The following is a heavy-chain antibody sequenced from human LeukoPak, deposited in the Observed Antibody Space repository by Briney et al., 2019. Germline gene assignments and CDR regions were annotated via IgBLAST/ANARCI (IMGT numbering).Heavy chain of an antibody. J-gene: IGHJ6*03. V-gene: IGHV4-61*10. CDR2: MNQSGSI. CDR3: ARLVITMVRGVIGTYYYYYMDV. Sequence: TSDTQSLMCTVWGGPMWIDNYLWSWIRQPAGKGLERIGEMNQSGSINYNPSLKSRVTISVDTSKNQFSLKLSSVTAADSAVYYCARLVITMVRGVIGTYYYYYMDVWGKGTTVTVSS. D-gene: IGHD3-10*01. CDR1: GGPMWIDNYL.